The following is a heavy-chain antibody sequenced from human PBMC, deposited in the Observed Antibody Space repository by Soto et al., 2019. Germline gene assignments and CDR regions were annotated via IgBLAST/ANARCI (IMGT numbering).Heavy chain of an antibody. CDR2: ISGSGGHT. V-gene: IGHV3-23*01. CDR1: RYP. J-gene: IGHJ5*02. CDR3: AQTEMAWFAH. Sequence: RYPLSTFRQGEGKGLEWVSTISGSGGHTDSADSVKGPFVVSRDNDKNTVYLHMSSLTGYDTAVYFCAQTEMAWFAHWGEGPQVT. D-gene: IGHD2-8*01.